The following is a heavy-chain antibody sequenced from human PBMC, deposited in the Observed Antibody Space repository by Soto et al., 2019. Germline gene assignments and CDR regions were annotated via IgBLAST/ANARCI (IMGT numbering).Heavy chain of an antibody. CDR3: ARGRLEEFV. CDR2: IWYDGSNK. V-gene: IGHV3-33*01. D-gene: IGHD3-16*01. J-gene: IGHJ4*02. CDR1: GFTFSSYG. Sequence: QVQLVESGGGVVQPGRSLRLSCAASGFTFSSYGMHWVRQAPGKGLEWVAVIWYDGSNKYYADSVKGRFTISRDNSKNTLYLQMNSLRAEDTAVYYCARGRLEEFVWGQGTLVTVSS.